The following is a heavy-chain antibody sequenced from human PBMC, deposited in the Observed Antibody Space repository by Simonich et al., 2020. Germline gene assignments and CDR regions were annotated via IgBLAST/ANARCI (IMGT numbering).Heavy chain of an antibody. CDR1: GGSFSGYY. V-gene: IGHV4-34*01. CDR2: INPSGST. J-gene: IGHJ3*02. Sequence: QVQLQQWGAGLLKPSETLSLTFAVYGGSFSGYYWGWIRQPPGKGLEWIGEINPSGSTNYHPSLKSRVTISVETSKNQFSLKLSSVTAADTAVYYCARGKGWKNAFDIWGQGTMVTVSS. D-gene: IGHD1-1*01. CDR3: ARGKGWKNAFDI.